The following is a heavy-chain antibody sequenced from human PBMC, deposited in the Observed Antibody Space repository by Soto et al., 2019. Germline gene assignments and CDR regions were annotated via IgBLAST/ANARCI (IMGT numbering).Heavy chain of an antibody. J-gene: IGHJ6*02. D-gene: IGHD6-13*01. V-gene: IGHV5-10-1*01. CDR2: IDPSDSYT. CDR1: GYSFTSYW. CDR3: ARRSFVSSRWSLHYGMDV. Sequence: GESLKISCKGSGYSFTSYWISWVRQMPGKGLEWMGRIDPSDSYTNYSPSFQGHVTISADKSISTAYLQWSSLKASDTAMYYCARRSFVSSRWSLHYGMDVCGQVNTVTVSS.